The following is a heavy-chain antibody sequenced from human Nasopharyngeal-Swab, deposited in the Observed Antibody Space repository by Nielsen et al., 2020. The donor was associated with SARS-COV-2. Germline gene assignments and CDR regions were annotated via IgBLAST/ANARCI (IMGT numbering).Heavy chain of an antibody. J-gene: IGHJ3*02. CDR3: ARAMIVVVINAFDI. CDR2: IYYSGST. Sequence: SETLSLTCTVSGGSISSGGYYWSWIRQYPGKGLEWIGCIYYSGSTYYNPSLKSRVTISVDTSKNQFSLKLSSVTAADTAVYYCARAMIVVVINAFDIWGQGTMVTVSS. D-gene: IGHD3-22*01. V-gene: IGHV4-31*03. CDR1: GGSISSGGYY.